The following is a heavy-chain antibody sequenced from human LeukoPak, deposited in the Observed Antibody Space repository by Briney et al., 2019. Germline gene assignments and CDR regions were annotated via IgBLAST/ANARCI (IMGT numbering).Heavy chain of an antibody. Sequence: PGESLRLSCAASGFIFSGFAMHWVRQAPGKGLEWVAFIRYDGSNKYYADSVKGRFTISRDNSKNTLYLQMNSLRAEDTAVYYCAKDLRVIASLGYWGQGTLVTVSS. J-gene: IGHJ4*02. D-gene: IGHD2-21*01. V-gene: IGHV3-30*02. CDR1: GFIFSGFA. CDR3: AKDLRVIASLGY. CDR2: IRYDGSNK.